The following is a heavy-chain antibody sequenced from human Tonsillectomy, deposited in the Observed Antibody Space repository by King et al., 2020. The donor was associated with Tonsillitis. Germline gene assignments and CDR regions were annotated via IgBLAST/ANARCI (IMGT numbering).Heavy chain of an antibody. CDR2: ISGSGGST. CDR3: AKGAFYDFWSGYSANWFDP. Sequence: VQLVESGGGLVQPGGSLRLSCAASGFTFSSYAMSWVRQAPGKGLEWVSAISGSGGSTYYADSVKGRFTISRDNSKNTLYLQMNSLRAEDTAVYYCAKGAFYDFWSGYSANWFDPWGQGTLVTVSS. J-gene: IGHJ5*02. CDR1: GFTFSSYA. V-gene: IGHV3-23*04. D-gene: IGHD3-3*01.